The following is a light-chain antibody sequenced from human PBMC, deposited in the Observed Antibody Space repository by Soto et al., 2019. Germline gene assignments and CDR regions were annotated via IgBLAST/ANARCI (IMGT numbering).Light chain of an antibody. CDR3: CSYAGRYTPLYV. CDR2: GVS. J-gene: IGLJ1*01. V-gene: IGLV2-11*01. Sequence: QSVLTQPRSVSGSPGQSVTISCTGSSSDVGGYNYVSWYQQHPGKAPKLIIYGVSKRPSGVPDRISGSKSGNTASLTISGLQAEDVADYYCCSYAGRYTPLYVFGPGTKVTVL. CDR1: SSDVGGYNY.